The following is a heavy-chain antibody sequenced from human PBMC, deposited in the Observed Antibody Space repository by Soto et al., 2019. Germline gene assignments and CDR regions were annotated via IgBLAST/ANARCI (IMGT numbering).Heavy chain of an antibody. CDR2: ISGSGGST. J-gene: IGHJ3*02. D-gene: IGHD2-15*01. CDR1: GFTFSSYA. V-gene: IGHV3-23*01. Sequence: PGGSLRLSCAASGFTFSSYAMSWVRQAPGKGLEWVSAISGSGGSTYYADSVKGRFTISRDNSKNTLYLQMNSLRAEDTAVYYCAKDQSVYCSGGSCSSAAFDIWGQGTMVTVSS. CDR3: AKDQSVYCSGGSCSSAAFDI.